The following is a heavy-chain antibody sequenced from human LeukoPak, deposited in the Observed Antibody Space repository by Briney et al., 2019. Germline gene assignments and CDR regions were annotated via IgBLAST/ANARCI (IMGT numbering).Heavy chain of an antibody. CDR2: ISAYNGNT. CDR3: ARDPGYSSGWYYFDY. Sequence: ASVKVSCKASGYTFTSYGISWVRQAPGQGLEWMGWISAYNGNTNYAQKLQGRVTMTTDTSTSTAYMELSRLRSDDTAVYYCARDPGYSSGWYYFDYWGQGTLVTVSS. CDR1: GYTFTSYG. D-gene: IGHD6-19*01. J-gene: IGHJ4*02. V-gene: IGHV1-18*01.